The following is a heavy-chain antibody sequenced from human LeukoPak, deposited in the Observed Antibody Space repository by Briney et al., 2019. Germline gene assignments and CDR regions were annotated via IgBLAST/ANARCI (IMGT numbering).Heavy chain of an antibody. V-gene: IGHV7-4-1*02. D-gene: IGHD6-13*01. CDR2: INTNTGNP. CDR3: ARDWAAAVPVFDY. Sequence: AASVKVSCKASGYTFTTYTMNWVRQAPGQGLEWMGWINTNTGNPTYAQGFTGRFVFSLDTSVSTAYLQISSLKAEDTAVYYCARDWAAAVPVFDYWGQGTLVTVSS. J-gene: IGHJ4*02. CDR1: GYTFTTYT.